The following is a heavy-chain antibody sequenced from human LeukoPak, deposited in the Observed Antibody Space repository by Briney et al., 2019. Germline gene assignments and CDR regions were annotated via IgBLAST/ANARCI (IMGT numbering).Heavy chain of an antibody. J-gene: IGHJ4*02. CDR3: ARWLELMRNFDW. D-gene: IGHD5-24*01. CDR1: GFTFSDYW. Sequence: GGSLRLSCVGSGFTFSDYWMSWVRQAPGKGLEWVANIKQDGSEKDYVDALKGRFTISRDNAKNSLYLPINNLRTEQTAVYYCARWLELMRNFDWWGQGTLVTVSS. V-gene: IGHV3-7*01. CDR2: IKQDGSEK.